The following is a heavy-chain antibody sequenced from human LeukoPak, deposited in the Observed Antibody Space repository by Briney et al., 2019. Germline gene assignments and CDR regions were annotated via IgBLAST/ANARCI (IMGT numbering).Heavy chain of an antibody. Sequence: GGSLRLSCVASGFNFDDYAIHWVRQRPGKGLEWVSGITRNSGRLGYAGSVKGRFTISRGNANNSLYLQMNSLRSEDTALYYCAKATLFGNALDVWGQGTTVTVSS. V-gene: IGHV3-9*01. D-gene: IGHD3-3*01. J-gene: IGHJ6*02. CDR3: AKATLFGNALDV. CDR2: ITRNSGRL. CDR1: GFNFDDYA.